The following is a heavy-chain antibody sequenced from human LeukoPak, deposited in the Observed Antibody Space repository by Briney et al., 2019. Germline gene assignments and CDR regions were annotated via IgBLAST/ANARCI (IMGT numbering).Heavy chain of an antibody. J-gene: IGHJ5*02. CDR2: IYYSGST. Sequence: SETLSLTRTVSGGSLSSYYCSWIRQPPGKGLEWIGYIYYSGSTNYNPSLKSRVTISVDTSKNQFSLKLSSVTAADTAVYYCAREARGWFDPWGQGTLVTVSS. CDR1: GGSLSSYY. V-gene: IGHV4-59*01. CDR3: AREARGWFDP.